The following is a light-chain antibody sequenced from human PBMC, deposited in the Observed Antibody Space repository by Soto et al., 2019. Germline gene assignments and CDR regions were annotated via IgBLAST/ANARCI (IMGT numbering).Light chain of an antibody. CDR3: SSHPSSRTR. CDR1: SSDVGGYNY. V-gene: IGLV2-14*01. Sequence: QSVLTQPASVSGSPGQSITISCTGTSSDVGGYNYVSWYQQHPGKAPKLMIYAVTDRPSGVSSRFSGSKSGNTASLTISGLQAEDEADYYCSSHPSSRTRLGNGTKVTVL. CDR2: AVT. J-gene: IGLJ1*01.